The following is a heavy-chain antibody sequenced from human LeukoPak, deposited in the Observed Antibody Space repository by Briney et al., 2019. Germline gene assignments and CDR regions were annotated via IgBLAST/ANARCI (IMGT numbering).Heavy chain of an antibody. CDR3: ARDQAAAGTLEY. V-gene: IGHV4-34*01. D-gene: IGHD6-13*01. CDR1: GGSISSYY. CDR2: INHSGST. J-gene: IGHJ4*02. Sequence: PSETLSLTCTVSGGSISSYYWSWIRQPPGKGLEWIGEINHSGSTNYNPSLKSRVTISVDTSKNQFSLKLSSVTAADTAVYYCARDQAAAGTLEYWGQGTLVTVSS.